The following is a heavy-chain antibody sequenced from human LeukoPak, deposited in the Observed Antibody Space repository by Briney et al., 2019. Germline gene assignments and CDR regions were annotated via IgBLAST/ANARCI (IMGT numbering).Heavy chain of an antibody. D-gene: IGHD3-22*01. J-gene: IGHJ4*02. CDR3: ARDRGTVVVIKSPRAPFDY. V-gene: IGHV3-21*01. CDR1: GFTFSSYS. CDR2: ISSSSSYI. Sequence: GGSLRLSCAASGFTFSSYSMNWVRQAPGKGLEWVSCISSSSSYIYYADSVKGRFTISRDNAKNSLYLQMNSLRAEDTAVYYCARDRGTVVVIKSPRAPFDYWGQGTLVTVSS.